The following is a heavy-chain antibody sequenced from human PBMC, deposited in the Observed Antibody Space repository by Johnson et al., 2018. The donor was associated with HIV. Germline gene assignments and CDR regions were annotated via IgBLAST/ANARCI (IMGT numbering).Heavy chain of an antibody. V-gene: IGHV3-20*04. J-gene: IGHJ3*02. Sequence: VQLVESGGGVVRPGGSLRLSCATSGFTFDDYGMSWVRQAPGKGLEWVSGINWNGGSTCYADSVKGRFTISRDNAKNSLYLKMNSLRTEDTALYYCARVLAGTYYFDSSGYYNAFDIWGQGTMVTVSS. CDR3: ARVLAGTYYFDSSGYYNAFDI. CDR1: GFTFDDYG. D-gene: IGHD3-22*01. CDR2: INWNGGST.